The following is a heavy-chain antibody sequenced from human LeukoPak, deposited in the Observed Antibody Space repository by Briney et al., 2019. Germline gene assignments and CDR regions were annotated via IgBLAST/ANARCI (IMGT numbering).Heavy chain of an antibody. D-gene: IGHD6-25*01. Sequence: ASVKVSCKASGYTFTGYWLHWVRQATGQGLEWMGWMNPNSGNTGYAQKFQGRVTMTRNTSISTAYMELSSLRSEDTAVYYCVRKAAYFDYWGQGTLVTVSS. J-gene: IGHJ4*02. V-gene: IGHV1-8*02. CDR3: VRKAAYFDY. CDR1: GYTFTGYW. CDR2: MNPNSGNT.